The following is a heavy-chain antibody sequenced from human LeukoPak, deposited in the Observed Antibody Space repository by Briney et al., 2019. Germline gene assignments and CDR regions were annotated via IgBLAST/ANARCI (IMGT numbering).Heavy chain of an antibody. CDR3: ARYPYGSGIYYFDY. CDR1: GFTFSSYG. Sequence: GGSLRLSCAASGFTFSSYGMHWVRQAPGKGLEWVAVIWYDGSNKYYADSVKGRFTISRDNSKNTLYLQMNSLRAEDTAVYYCARYPYGSGIYYFDYWGQGILVTVSS. V-gene: IGHV3-33*01. D-gene: IGHD3-10*01. J-gene: IGHJ4*01. CDR2: IWYDGSNK.